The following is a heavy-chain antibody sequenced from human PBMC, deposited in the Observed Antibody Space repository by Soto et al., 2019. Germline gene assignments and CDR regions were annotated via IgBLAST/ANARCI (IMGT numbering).Heavy chain of an antibody. Sequence: SETLSLTCTVSGGSIDRDDYYWTWIRQPPGKGLERIGYIYFSGRTFYYLSFESRLTISIDTSKNQFSLHLNSVSAADTAVYFCARDRGNSPDFFVYCGHGTLVTVS. CDR2: IYFSGRT. CDR3: ARDRGNSPDFFVY. V-gene: IGHV4-30-4*01. J-gene: IGHJ4*01. CDR1: GGSIDRDDYY. D-gene: IGHD1-1*01.